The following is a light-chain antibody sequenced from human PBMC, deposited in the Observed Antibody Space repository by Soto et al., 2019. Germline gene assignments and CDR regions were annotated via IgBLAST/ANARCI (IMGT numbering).Light chain of an antibody. Sequence: EIVLTQSPGTLSVSPGERATLSCRASQTISSNYLAWYQQKPGQAPSLLIYGTSSRATGIPDRFSGSGSGTDFTLTISRLEPEDSAIYHCQRYVSWTFVQGTKVEIK. CDR2: GTS. V-gene: IGKV3-20*01. CDR3: QRYVSWT. J-gene: IGKJ1*01. CDR1: QTISSNY.